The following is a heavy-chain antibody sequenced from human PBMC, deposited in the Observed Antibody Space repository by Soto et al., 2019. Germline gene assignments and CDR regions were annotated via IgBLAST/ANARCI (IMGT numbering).Heavy chain of an antibody. Sequence: QVQLVESGGGVVQPGRSLRLSCAASGFTFSSYGMHWVRQAPGKGLEWVAVISYDGSNTYYADSVKGRFTISRDNSKNTLYLHMDSLRAEDTAVYYCAKDSGPPWVYGDLNWFDPWGQGTLVTVSS. V-gene: IGHV3-30*18. J-gene: IGHJ5*02. CDR3: AKDSGPPWVYGDLNWFDP. CDR2: ISYDGSNT. D-gene: IGHD4-17*01. CDR1: GFTFSSYG.